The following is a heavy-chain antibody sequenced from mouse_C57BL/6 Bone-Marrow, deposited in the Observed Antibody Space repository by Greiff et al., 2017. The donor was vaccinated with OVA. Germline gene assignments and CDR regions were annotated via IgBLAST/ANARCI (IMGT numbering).Heavy chain of an antibody. CDR2: IDPSDSYT. D-gene: IGHD1-1*01. J-gene: IGHJ1*03. CDR1: GYTFTSYW. CDR3: ARWPYYGSSNGYVDV. Sequence: QVQLQQPGAELVRPGTSVKLSCKASGYTFTSYWMHWVKQRPGQGLEWIGVIDPSDSYTNYNQKFKGKATLTVDTSSSTADMQLSSLTSDDSAVYYCARWPYYGSSNGYVDVWGTGTTVTVSS. V-gene: IGHV1-59*01.